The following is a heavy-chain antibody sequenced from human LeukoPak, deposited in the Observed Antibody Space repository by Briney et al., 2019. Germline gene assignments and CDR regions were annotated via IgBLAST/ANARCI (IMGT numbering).Heavy chain of an antibody. CDR2: ISGSGGST. Sequence: GGSLRLSYAASGFTFSSYGMSWVRQAPGKGLEWVSAISGSGGSTYYADSVKGRFTISRDNAKNSLYLQMNSLRAEDTAVYYCARDLNWETYWGQGTLVSVSS. J-gene: IGHJ4*02. V-gene: IGHV3-23*01. D-gene: IGHD7-27*01. CDR3: ARDLNWETY. CDR1: GFTFSSYG.